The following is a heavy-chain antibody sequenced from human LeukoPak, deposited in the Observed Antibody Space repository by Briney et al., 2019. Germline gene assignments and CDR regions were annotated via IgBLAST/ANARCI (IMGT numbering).Heavy chain of an antibody. CDR1: GYTFTSYG. CDR3: ASDIVAGTSSTYYYGMDV. V-gene: IGHV1-18*01. Sequence: ASVKVSCKASGYTFTSYGISWVRQAPGQGLEWMGWISAYNGNTNYAQKLQGRVTMTTDTSTSTAYTELRSLRSDDTAVYYCASDIVAGTSSTYYYGMDVWGQGTTVTVSS. D-gene: IGHD6-19*01. CDR2: ISAYNGNT. J-gene: IGHJ6*02.